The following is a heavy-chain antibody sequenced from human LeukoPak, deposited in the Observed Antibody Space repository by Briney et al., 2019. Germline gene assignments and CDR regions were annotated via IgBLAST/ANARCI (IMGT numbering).Heavy chain of an antibody. CDR1: GFTFSSYS. D-gene: IGHD1-1*01. CDR2: ISSSSSYI. J-gene: IGHJ4*02. CDR3: ARARLGLEGLNFDY. V-gene: IGHV3-21*01. Sequence: GGSLRLSCAASGFTFSSYSMNWVRQAPGKGLEWVSSISSSSSYIYYADSVKGRFTISRDNAKNSLYLQMNSLRAEDTAVYYCARARLGLEGLNFDYWGQGTLATVSS.